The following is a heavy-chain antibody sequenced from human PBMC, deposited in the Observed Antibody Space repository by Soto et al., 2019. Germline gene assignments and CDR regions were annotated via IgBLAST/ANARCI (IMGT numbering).Heavy chain of an antibody. Sequence: WETLSLTCAVYSGSFSGYYWSWIRQPPGKGLEWIGEINHSGSTNYNPSLKSRVTISVDTSKNQFSLKLSSVTAADTAVYYCARGGWNIVVVPAAPPNWFDPWGQGTLVTVSS. J-gene: IGHJ5*02. CDR1: SGSFSGYY. V-gene: IGHV4-34*01. D-gene: IGHD2-2*01. CDR2: INHSGST. CDR3: ARGGWNIVVVPAAPPNWFDP.